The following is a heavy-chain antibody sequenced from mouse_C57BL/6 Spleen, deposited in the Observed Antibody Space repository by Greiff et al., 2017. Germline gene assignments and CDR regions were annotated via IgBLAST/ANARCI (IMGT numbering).Heavy chain of an antibody. CDR3: ARGRDGYFDV. D-gene: IGHD3-3*01. CDR1: GYTFTSYW. CDR2: INPSSGYT. J-gene: IGHJ1*03. Sequence: VQLQQSGAELAKPGASVKLSCKASGYTFTSYWMHWVQQRPGKGLEWIGYINPSSGYTKYNQKFKDKATLTADKASSTAYMQLSSLTYEDSAVYYCARGRDGYFDVWGTGTTVTVSS. V-gene: IGHV1-7*01.